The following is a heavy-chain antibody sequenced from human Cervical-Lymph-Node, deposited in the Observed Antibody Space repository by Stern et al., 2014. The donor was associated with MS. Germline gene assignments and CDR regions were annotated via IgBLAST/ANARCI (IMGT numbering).Heavy chain of an antibody. Sequence: VQLVESGAEVKKPGASVKVSCRTSGYSFTNYDITWVRQAAGQGLEWMGWMNPNSGNTGCAQKFEGRVTMTRNTSISIAYMELSSLTSEDTAVYYCVCGLGYWGQGTLVTVSS. D-gene: IGHD2-21*01. CDR2: MNPNSGNT. CDR1: GYSFTNYD. CDR3: VCGLGY. J-gene: IGHJ4*02. V-gene: IGHV1-8*01.